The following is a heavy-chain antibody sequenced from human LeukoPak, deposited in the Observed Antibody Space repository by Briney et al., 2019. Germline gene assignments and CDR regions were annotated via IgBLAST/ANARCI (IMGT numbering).Heavy chain of an antibody. V-gene: IGHV3-49*03. CDR2: IRSKTYRGTT. J-gene: IGHJ4*02. D-gene: IGHD3-22*01. CDR3: ARANSFDSSGYYFDY. CDR1: GFTFGNYA. Sequence: PGRSLRLSCTASGFTFGNYALSRFRQAPGKGLEWVAFIRSKTYRGTTEYAASVKGRFTISRDDSKSIAYLQMNSLKTEDTAVYYCARANSFDSSGYYFDYWGQGALVTVSS.